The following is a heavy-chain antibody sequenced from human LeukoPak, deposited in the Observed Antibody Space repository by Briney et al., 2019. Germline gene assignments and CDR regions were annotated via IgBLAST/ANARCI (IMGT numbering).Heavy chain of an antibody. V-gene: IGHV3-23*01. CDR3: AKTPPPALNPGWGGSFDY. D-gene: IGHD2-2*01. Sequence: SGGSLRLSCAASGFTFSSYAMSWVRQAPGKGLEWVSAISGSGGNTYYADSVKGRFTIFRDNSKNTLYLQMNSLRAEDTAVYYCAKTPPPALNPGWGGSFDYWGQGTLVTVSS. J-gene: IGHJ4*02. CDR2: ISGSGGNT. CDR1: GFTFSSYA.